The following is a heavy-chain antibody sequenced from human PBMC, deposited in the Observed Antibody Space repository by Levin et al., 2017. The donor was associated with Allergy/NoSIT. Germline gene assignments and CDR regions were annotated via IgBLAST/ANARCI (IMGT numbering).Heavy chain of an antibody. CDR2: ISFSGSNI. Sequence: PGGSLRLSCAASGFTFSDFYMSWIRQAPGKGLEWLSYISFSGSNIYYADSVKGRFTISRDNAKNSLYLQMNSLRAEDTAVYYCARGEYCTSASCYTKPRSSMDVWGQGTTVTVSS. D-gene: IGHD2-2*02. CDR1: GFTFSDFY. CDR3: ARGEYCTSASCYTKPRSSMDV. V-gene: IGHV3-11*01. J-gene: IGHJ6*02.